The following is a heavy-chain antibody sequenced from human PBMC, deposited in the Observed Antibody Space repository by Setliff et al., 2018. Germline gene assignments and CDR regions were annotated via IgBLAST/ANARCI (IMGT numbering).Heavy chain of an antibody. J-gene: IGHJ4*02. D-gene: IGHD6-19*01. CDR2: IYYSGSA. CDR1: GDSISPYY. CDR3: ARLGQWRVLGFFDY. V-gene: IGHV4-59*12. Sequence: SETLSLTCTVSGDSISPYYWSWIRQPPGEGLEWVGYIYYSGSANYNPSLKSRVTISVDTSKNQFSLKLSSVTAADTAVYYCARLGQWRVLGFFDYWGQGALVTVSS.